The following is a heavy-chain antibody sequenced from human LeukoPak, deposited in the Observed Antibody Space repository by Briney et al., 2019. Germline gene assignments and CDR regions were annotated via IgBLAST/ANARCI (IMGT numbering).Heavy chain of an antibody. V-gene: IGHV4-4*02. Sequence: PSGTLSLTCAVSGGSISSSNWWSWVRQPPGKGLEWIGEIYHSGSTNYNPSLKSRVTISVDRSKNQFSLKLSSVTAADTAVYYCASSSAYCSSTSCYTGAFDIWGQGTMVTVSS. CDR1: GGSISSSNW. CDR2: IYHSGST. J-gene: IGHJ3*02. CDR3: ASSSAYCSSTSCYTGAFDI. D-gene: IGHD2-2*02.